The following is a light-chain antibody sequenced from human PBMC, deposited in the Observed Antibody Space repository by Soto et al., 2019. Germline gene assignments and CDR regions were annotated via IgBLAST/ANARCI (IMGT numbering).Light chain of an antibody. J-gene: IGLJ1*01. CDR2: DVS. V-gene: IGLV2-14*01. CDR1: SSDVGGYNY. CDR3: SSYTSSSTLGV. Sequence: QSALTQPASVSGPPGQTITISCTGTSSDVGGYNYVSWYQQHPGKAPKLMIYDVSNRPSGVSNRFSDSKSGNTASLAISGLQAEDEADYYCSSYTSSSTLGVFGTGTKVTVL.